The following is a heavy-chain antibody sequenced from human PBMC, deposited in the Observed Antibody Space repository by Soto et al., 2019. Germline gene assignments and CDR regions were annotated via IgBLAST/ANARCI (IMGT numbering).Heavy chain of an antibody. CDR1: GYTFTGYY. D-gene: IGHD3-3*01. Sequence: QVQLVQSGAEVKKPGASVKVSCKASGYTFTGYYMHWVRQAPGQGLEWMGWINPNSGGTNYAQKVQGRVTMTRDTSISTAYMELSRLRSDDTAVYYCASVSPGGFRRSGYSPYYFDYWGQGTLVTVSS. V-gene: IGHV1-2*02. CDR3: ASVSPGGFRRSGYSPYYFDY. J-gene: IGHJ4*02. CDR2: INPNSGGT.